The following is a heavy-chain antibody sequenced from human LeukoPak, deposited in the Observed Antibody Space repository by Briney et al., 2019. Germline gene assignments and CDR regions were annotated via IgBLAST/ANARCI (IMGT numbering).Heavy chain of an antibody. Sequence: SETLSLTCTVSGGSLNTFYWTWIRQPPGKGLEWIGYTYYSGGTKYNPSLESRVTISVDASKSQFSLKLNSVTTADTAVYYCARVVNYTSRKNCYDPWGQGTLVVVSS. J-gene: IGHJ5*02. D-gene: IGHD3-3*01. CDR1: GGSLNTFY. CDR2: TYYSGGT. V-gene: IGHV4-59*01. CDR3: ARVVNYTSRKNCYDP.